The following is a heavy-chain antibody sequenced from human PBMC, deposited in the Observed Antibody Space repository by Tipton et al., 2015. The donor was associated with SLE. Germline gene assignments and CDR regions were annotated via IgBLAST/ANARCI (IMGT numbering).Heavy chain of an antibody. Sequence: TLSLTCTVSGGSISSSSYYWGWIRQPPGKGLEWIGSIYYSGSTYYNLSLKSRVTISVDTSKNQFSLKLSSVTAADTAVYYCAREDSSSPREYYFDYWGQGTLVTVSS. CDR3: AREDSSSPREYYFDY. J-gene: IGHJ4*02. CDR1: GGSISSSSYY. D-gene: IGHD6-6*01. V-gene: IGHV4-39*07. CDR2: IYYSGST.